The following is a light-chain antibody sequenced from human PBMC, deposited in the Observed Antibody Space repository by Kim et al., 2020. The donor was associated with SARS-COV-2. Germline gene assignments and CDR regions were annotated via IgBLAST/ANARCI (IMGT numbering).Light chain of an antibody. V-gene: IGLV2-14*03. Sequence: GQSITVSCTGSSGDIGGYDFVSWYQQFPGKAPKLMIDGVTNRPSGVSSRFSGSKSGNTASLIISGLQAEDEADYYCSSYTSSTTLVFGGGTKVTVL. CDR2: GVT. J-gene: IGLJ2*01. CDR1: SGDIGGYDF. CDR3: SSYTSSTTLV.